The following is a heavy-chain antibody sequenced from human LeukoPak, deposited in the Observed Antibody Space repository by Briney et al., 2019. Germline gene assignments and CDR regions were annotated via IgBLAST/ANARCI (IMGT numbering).Heavy chain of an antibody. Sequence: GESLRLSCTASGFIFSDYVMIWVRQAPGKGLEWVSGITASGDRTYYGDSVKGRFTVSRDNSKNTLYLQMNSLRADDTAVYYCGGSRSFFWGQGTLVTVSS. CDR3: GGSRSFF. CDR1: GFIFSDYV. J-gene: IGHJ4*02. V-gene: IGHV3-23*01. D-gene: IGHD6-13*01. CDR2: ITASGDRT.